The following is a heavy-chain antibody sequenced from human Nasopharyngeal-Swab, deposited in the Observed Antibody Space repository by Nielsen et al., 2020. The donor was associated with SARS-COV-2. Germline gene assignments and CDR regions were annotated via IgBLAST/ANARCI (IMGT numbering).Heavy chain of an antibody. V-gene: IGHV3-13*01. D-gene: IGHD4-23*01. Sequence: GESLKISCAASGFTFSSYDMHWVRQATGKGLEWVSAIGTAGDTYYPGSVKGRFTISRENAKNSLYLQMNSLRAEDTAVYYCASGTVTLLHYWGQGTPVTVSS. CDR2: IGTAGDT. CDR3: ASGTVTLLHY. J-gene: IGHJ4*02. CDR1: GFTFSSYD.